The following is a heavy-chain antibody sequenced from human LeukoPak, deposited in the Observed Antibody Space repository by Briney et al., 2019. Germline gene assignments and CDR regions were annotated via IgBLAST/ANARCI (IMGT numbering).Heavy chain of an antibody. CDR1: GFTFSSYA. CDR3: ARGILYGYYYYYMDV. CDR2: ISYDGSNK. V-gene: IGHV3-30*04. Sequence: PGGSLRLSCAASGFTFSSYAMHWVRQAPGKGLEWVAVISYDGSNKYYADSVKGRFTISRDNSKNTLYLQMNSLRAEDTAVYYCARGILYGYYYYYMDVWGKGTTVTVSS. D-gene: IGHD2-8*01. J-gene: IGHJ6*03.